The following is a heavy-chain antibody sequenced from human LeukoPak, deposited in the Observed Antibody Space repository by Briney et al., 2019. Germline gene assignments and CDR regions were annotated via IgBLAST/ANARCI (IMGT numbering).Heavy chain of an antibody. CDR3: AREIVEDTAMTYYFDY. J-gene: IGHJ4*02. Sequence: SETLSLTCTVSGVSISSYYWSWIRQPPGKGLEWIGYIYYSGSTNYNPSLKSRVTISVDTSKNQFSLKLSSVTAADTAVYYCAREIVEDTAMTYYFDYWGQGTLVTVSS. D-gene: IGHD5-18*01. V-gene: IGHV4-59*01. CDR1: GVSISSYY. CDR2: IYYSGST.